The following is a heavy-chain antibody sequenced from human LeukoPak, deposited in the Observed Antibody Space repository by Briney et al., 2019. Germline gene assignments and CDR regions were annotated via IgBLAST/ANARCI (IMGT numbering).Heavy chain of an antibody. CDR3: ARGLRGYYYYYMDV. V-gene: IGHV4-59*08. CDR2: IYNSGST. Sequence: SETLSLTCTVSGGFISGHYWTWIRQPPGKGLEWIGYIYNSGSTKYSPSLKSRVTISVDTSKNQFSLKLSSVTAADTAVYYCARGLRGYYYYYMDVWGKGTTVTISS. J-gene: IGHJ6*03. CDR1: GGFISGHY. D-gene: IGHD4-17*01.